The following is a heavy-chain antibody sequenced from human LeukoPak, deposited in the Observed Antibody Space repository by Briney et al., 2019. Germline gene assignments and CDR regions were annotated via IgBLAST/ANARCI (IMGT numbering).Heavy chain of an antibody. V-gene: IGHV3-11*01. CDR1: GFIFSDNY. Sequence: GGSLRLSCAASGFIFSDNYMSWVRQAPGKGLEWISFISRSGISIYYADSVKGRFTISRDTSKSTLYLQMDSLRAEDTAVYYCAKRSGDSYYLDSWGQGTLVTVSS. CDR2: ISRSGISI. D-gene: IGHD2-15*01. CDR3: AKRSGDSYYLDS. J-gene: IGHJ4*02.